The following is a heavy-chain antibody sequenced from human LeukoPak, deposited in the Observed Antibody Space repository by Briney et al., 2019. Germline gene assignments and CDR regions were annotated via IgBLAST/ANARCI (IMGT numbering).Heavy chain of an antibody. CDR2: ISGSGGST. CDR1: GFTFSSYA. J-gene: IGHJ6*02. V-gene: IGHV3-23*01. CDR3: AKSEATVSRYYYGMDV. Sequence: GGSLRLSCAASGFTFSSYAVSWVRQAPGKGLEWVSAISGSGGSTYYADSVKGRFTISRDNSKNTLYLQMNSLRAEDTAVYYCAKSEATVSRYYYGMDVWGQGTTVTVSS. D-gene: IGHD3-22*01.